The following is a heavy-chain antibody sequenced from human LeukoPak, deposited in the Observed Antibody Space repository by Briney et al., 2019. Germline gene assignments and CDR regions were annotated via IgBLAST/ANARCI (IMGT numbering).Heavy chain of an antibody. D-gene: IGHD5-18*01. J-gene: IGHJ4*02. Sequence: SETLSLTCTVSGDSVNSGAYYWSWIRQPPGRGLEWIGSIYHSGNTDCSPSLKSRVTISVDTSKNQFSLTLSSVTAADTAVYYCARSNIVGYSYGYLGFFDYWGQGTLVPVSS. CDR1: GDSVNSGAYY. CDR3: ARSNIVGYSYGYLGFFDY. CDR2: IYHSGNT. V-gene: IGHV4-61*08.